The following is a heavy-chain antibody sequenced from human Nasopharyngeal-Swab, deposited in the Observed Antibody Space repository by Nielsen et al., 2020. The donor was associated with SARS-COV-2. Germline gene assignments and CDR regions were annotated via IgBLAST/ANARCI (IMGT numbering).Heavy chain of an antibody. Sequence: GGSLRLSCAASAFTFSTYAMTWVRHAPGKGLEWVSTIDAGGGNTWYADSVKGRFTTSRDNSKNTLYLQMNSLRTEDTAVYYCARERYPGTYNYDSDYWGQGTLVTVSS. CDR1: AFTFSTYA. J-gene: IGHJ4*02. D-gene: IGHD3-16*01. V-gene: IGHV3-23*01. CDR3: ARERYPGTYNYDSDY. CDR2: IDAGGGNT.